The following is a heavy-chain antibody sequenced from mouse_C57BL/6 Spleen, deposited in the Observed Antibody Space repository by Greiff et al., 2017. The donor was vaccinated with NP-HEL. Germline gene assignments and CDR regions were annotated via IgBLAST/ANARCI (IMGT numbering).Heavy chain of an antibody. V-gene: IGHV1-54*01. D-gene: IGHD4-1*01. CDR2: INPGSGGT. CDR1: GYAFTNYL. Sequence: QVQLQQSGAELVRPGTSVKVSCKASGYAFTNYLIEWVKQRPGQGLEWIGVINPGSGGTNYNEKFKGKATLTADKSSSTAYMQLSSLTSEDSAVYFCARSEVGPFAYWGQGTLVTVSA. J-gene: IGHJ3*01. CDR3: ARSEVGPFAY.